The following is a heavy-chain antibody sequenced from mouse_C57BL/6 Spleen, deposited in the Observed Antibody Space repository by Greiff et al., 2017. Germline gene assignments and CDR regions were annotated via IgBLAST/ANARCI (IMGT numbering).Heavy chain of an antibody. V-gene: IGHV5-9-1*02. CDR2: ISSGGDYI. D-gene: IGHD2-2*01. CDR1: GFTFSSYA. CDR3: TRVGGYDGNYFDY. J-gene: IGHJ2*01. Sequence: EVKLVESGEGLVKPGGSLKLSCAASGFTFSSYAMSWVRQTPEKRLEWVAYISSGGDYIYYADTVKGRFTISRDNARNTLYLQMSSLKSEDTAMYYCTRVGGYDGNYFDYWGQGTTLTVSS.